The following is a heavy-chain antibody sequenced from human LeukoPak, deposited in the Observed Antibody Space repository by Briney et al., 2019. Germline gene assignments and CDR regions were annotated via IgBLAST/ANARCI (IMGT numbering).Heavy chain of an antibody. CDR1: GFTFSSYA. Sequence: PGGSLRLSCAASGFTFSSYAMSWVRQAPGKGLEWVSVIYSGGNTYYADSVKGRFTISRDNSKNTLYLQMNSLRAEDTAVYYCARGDSSGYYYFDYWGQGTLVTVSS. V-gene: IGHV3-23*03. CDR2: IYSGGNT. D-gene: IGHD6-19*01. J-gene: IGHJ4*02. CDR3: ARGDSSGYYYFDY.